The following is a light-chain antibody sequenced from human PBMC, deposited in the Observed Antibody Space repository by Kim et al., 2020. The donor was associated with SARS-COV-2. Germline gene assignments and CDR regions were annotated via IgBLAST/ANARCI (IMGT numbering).Light chain of an antibody. V-gene: IGLV2-14*04. J-gene: IGLJ3*02. CDR3: TSFADSGAWV. Sequence: GESIPSSCTGTSSDVGAYNYGSWYQQHPGQAPQLMFFDVTKRPSGVSSRFSGSKSGNTASLTISGLQAEDEAHYSCTSFADSGAWVFGGGTKVTVL. CDR1: SSDVGAYNY. CDR2: DVT.